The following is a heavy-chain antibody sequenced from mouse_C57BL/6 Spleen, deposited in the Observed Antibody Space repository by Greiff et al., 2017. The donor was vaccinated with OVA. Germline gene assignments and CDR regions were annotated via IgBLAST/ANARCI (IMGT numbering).Heavy chain of an antibody. D-gene: IGHD1-1*01. V-gene: IGHV5-16*01. J-gene: IGHJ2*01. Sequence: DVHLVESEGGLVQPGSSMKLSCTASGFTFSDYYMAWVRQVPEKGLEWVANINYDGSSTYYLDSLKSRFIISRDNAKNILYLQMSSLKSEDTATYYCARKGYYGSLYFDYWGQGTTLTVSS. CDR1: GFTFSDYY. CDR2: INYDGSST. CDR3: ARKGYYGSLYFDY.